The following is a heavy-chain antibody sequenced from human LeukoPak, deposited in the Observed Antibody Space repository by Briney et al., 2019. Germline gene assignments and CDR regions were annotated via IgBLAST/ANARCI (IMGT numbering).Heavy chain of an antibody. CDR2: IIPIFGTA. CDR3: ARGGSGPIDH. D-gene: IGHD3-16*01. V-gene: IGHV1-69*05. Sequence: GASVKVSCKASGGTFSSYAISWVRQAPGQGLEWMGGIIPIFGTANYAQKFQGRVTITTDESTSTAYMELSSLRSEDTAVYYCARGGSGPIDHWGQGTLVTVSS. J-gene: IGHJ4*02. CDR1: GGTFSSYA.